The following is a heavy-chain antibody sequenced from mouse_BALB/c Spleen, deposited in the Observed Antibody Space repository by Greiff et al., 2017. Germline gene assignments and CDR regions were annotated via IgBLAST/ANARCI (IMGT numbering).Heavy chain of an antibody. CDR3: AREGTAYFDY. V-gene: IGHV1-66*01. CDR2: IFPGSGNT. D-gene: IGHD1-2*01. CDR1: GYSFTSYY. J-gene: IGHJ2*01. Sequence: QVQLQQSGPELVKPGASVKISCKASGYSFTSYYIHWVKQRPGQGLEWIGWIFPGSGNTKYNEKFKGKATLTADTSSSTAYMQLSSLTSEDSAVYFCAREGTAYFDYWGQGTTLTVSS.